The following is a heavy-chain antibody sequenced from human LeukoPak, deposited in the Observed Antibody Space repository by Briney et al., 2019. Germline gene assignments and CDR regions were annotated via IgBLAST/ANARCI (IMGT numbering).Heavy chain of an antibody. Sequence: GGSLRLSCAVSGFTFSGFWMSWSRQAPGKGLEWVASINSDGSEGYYADVVKGRFTISRDNAKNSLYLQINSLRAEDTAVYYCVEDSPPRYSGSPPAYWGQGTLVTVSS. CDR3: VEDSPPRYSGSPPAY. CDR2: INSDGSEG. J-gene: IGHJ4*02. CDR1: GFTFSGFW. V-gene: IGHV3-7*03. D-gene: IGHD1-26*01.